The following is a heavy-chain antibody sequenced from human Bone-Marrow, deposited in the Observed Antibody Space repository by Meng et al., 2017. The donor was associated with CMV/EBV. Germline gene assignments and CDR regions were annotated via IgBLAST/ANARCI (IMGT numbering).Heavy chain of an antibody. V-gene: IGHV1-2*02. D-gene: IGHD2-2*02. J-gene: IGHJ4*02. CDR2: INPNSGGT. Sequence: ASVKVSCKASGDTFKNYAISWVRQAPGQGLEWMGWINPNSGGTNYAQKFQGRVTMTRDTSISTAYMELSRLRSDDTAVYYCARDLARVGYCSSTSCYTKGAFDYWGQGTLVTVSS. CDR1: GDTFKNYA. CDR3: ARDLARVGYCSSTSCYTKGAFDY.